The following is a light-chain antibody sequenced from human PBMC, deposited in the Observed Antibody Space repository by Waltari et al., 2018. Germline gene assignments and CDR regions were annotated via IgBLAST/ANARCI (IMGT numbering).Light chain of an antibody. J-gene: IGLJ1*01. CDR1: SSDIGKYTY. V-gene: IGLV2-23*02. Sequence: HSALTQPASVSGSPGQSITISCTGTSSDIGKYTYVSWYQHLPGKVPKVMISDVTTRPSGVSNRFSGSKSGNTASLTISGLQADDEAEYYCCSDAGSGTYVFGTGTKLTVV. CDR3: CSDAGSGTYV. CDR2: DVT.